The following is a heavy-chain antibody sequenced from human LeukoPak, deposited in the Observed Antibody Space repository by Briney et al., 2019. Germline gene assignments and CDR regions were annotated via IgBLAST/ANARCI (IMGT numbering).Heavy chain of an antibody. J-gene: IGHJ4*02. Sequence: GGSLRLSCAASGFTFDDYAMFWVRQAPGKGLEWVSRITWNSGSIGYADSVKGRFTISRDNAKNSLYLQMNSLRAEDTALYYCAKGHSSGSYYFDYFDYWGQGTLVTVSS. D-gene: IGHD1-26*01. CDR2: ITWNSGSI. CDR3: AKGHSSGSYYFDYFDY. CDR1: GFTFDDYA. V-gene: IGHV3-9*01.